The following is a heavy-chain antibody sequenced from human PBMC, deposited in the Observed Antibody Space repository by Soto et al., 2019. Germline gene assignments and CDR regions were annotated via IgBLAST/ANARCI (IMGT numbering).Heavy chain of an antibody. V-gene: IGHV3-23*01. Sequence: EVQVLESGGGLVQPGGSLRLSCAGSGFTFINYAMTWVRQAPGKGLEWVSSISGGGDAAFFPDSVRGRFTISRDNSKNTVTLQMNSLGVDDTAVYYCARKILGSTTRPNYWYFDLWGRGTLVTVSS. CDR3: ARKILGSTTRPNYWYFDL. J-gene: IGHJ2*01. CDR2: ISGGGDAA. D-gene: IGHD7-27*01. CDR1: GFTFINYA.